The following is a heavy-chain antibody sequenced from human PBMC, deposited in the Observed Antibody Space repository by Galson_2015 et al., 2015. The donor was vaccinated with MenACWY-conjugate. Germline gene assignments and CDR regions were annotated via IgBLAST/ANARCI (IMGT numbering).Heavy chain of an antibody. CDR3: ARDHILTGHILDY. V-gene: IGHV3-23*01. D-gene: IGHD3-9*01. CDR1: GFTLSSHG. J-gene: IGHJ4*02. Sequence: SLRLSCAASGFTLSSHGMSWVRQAPGKGLEWVSAIRSSGGKTYYADSVKGRFNVSRDNSENTLYLQMNSLRAEDTAVYYCARDHILTGHILDYWGQGNLVTVSS. CDR2: IRSSGGKT.